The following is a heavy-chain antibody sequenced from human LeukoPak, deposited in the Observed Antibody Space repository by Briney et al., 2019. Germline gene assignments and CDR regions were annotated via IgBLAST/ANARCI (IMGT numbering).Heavy chain of an antibody. J-gene: IGHJ5*02. CDR2: ISSSGST. V-gene: IGHV4-61*02. CDR3: ARAYSSSWYWNWFDP. D-gene: IGHD6-13*01. CDR1: GGSISSGSYY. Sequence: SETLSLTCTVSGGSISSGSYYWSWIRQPAGKGLEWIGRISSSGSTNYNPSLKSRVTISVDTSKNQFSLKLSSVTAADTAVYYCARAYSSSWYWNWFDPWGQGTLVTVSS.